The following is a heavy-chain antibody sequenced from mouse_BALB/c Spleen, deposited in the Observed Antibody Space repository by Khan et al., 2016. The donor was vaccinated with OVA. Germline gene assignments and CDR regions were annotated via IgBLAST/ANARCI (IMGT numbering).Heavy chain of an antibody. D-gene: IGHD1-3*01. Sequence: EVELVESGADLVKPAGSLKLSCAVSGFSFSSYSMSWVRQTPDKRLEWVASISSGGDYTYYPDSVKGRFTISRDTAKNTLYLQMSDLTSEDTATYCCADHLSGSFADWGQGTPVTVSA. CDR3: ADHLSGSFAD. V-gene: IGHV5-6*01. J-gene: IGHJ3*01. CDR1: GFSFSSYS. CDR2: ISSGGDYT.